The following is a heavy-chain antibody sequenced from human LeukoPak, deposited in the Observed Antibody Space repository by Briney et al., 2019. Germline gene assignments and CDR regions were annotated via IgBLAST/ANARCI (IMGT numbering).Heavy chain of an antibody. D-gene: IGHD3-3*01. CDR1: GFTFTIFG. V-gene: IGHV3-48*01. J-gene: IGHJ3*02. CDR2: IDARSGIT. CDR3: ARTYDFGRGPPGDAFDN. Sequence: QSGGSLRLSCAASGFTFTIFGLNWVRQAPGKGPEWVSYIDARSGITYYADSVQGRFTLSRDNARESVFLQMDSLRVDDTAVYYCARTYDFGRGPPGDAFDNWGPGTWVIVSS.